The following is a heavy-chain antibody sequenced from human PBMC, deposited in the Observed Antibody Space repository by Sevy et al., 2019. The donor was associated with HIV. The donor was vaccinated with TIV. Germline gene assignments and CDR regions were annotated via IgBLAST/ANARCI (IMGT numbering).Heavy chain of an antibody. V-gene: IGHV3-30-3*01. J-gene: IGHJ4*02. CDR3: ARGGDYYGSGSSQYYFDY. CDR2: ISYDGSNK. CDR1: GFTFSTYA. D-gene: IGHD3-10*01. Sequence: GGSLRLSCAASGFTFSTYAMHWVRQAPGKGLEWVAVISYDGSNKYYADSVKGRFTISRDNSKSTLYLQMNSLRAEDTAVYYCARGGDYYGSGSSQYYFDYWCQGTLVTVSS.